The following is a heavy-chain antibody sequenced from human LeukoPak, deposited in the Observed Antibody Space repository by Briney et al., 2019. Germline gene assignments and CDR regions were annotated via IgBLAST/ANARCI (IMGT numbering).Heavy chain of an antibody. D-gene: IGHD7-27*01. CDR2: ISSTGSNI. CDR3: TKFNWGSQVPDYLDY. V-gene: IGHV3-48*03. Sequence: GGSLRLSCAASGFTFSTYEMNWVRQAPGKGLEWVSYISSTGSNIYYADSVKGRFTISRANSKNSLYLTLTSLRAEDTALYYYTKFNWGSQVPDYLDYWAQGTLVPVSS. CDR1: GFTFSTYE. J-gene: IGHJ4*02.